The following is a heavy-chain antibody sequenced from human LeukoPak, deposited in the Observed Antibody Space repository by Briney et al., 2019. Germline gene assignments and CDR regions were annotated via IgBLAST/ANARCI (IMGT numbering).Heavy chain of an antibody. Sequence: SETLSLTCAVYGGSFSGYYWSWIRQPPRKGLDWIGEINHSESTNYNPSLKSRATISVETSQHQFSLELSSVLAEDKAVYYRARSTYGSYGYRPRRQVYGFDIWGQGTMVTVSS. J-gene: IGHJ3*02. CDR2: INHSEST. CDR3: ARSTYGSYGYRPRRQVYGFDI. CDR1: GGSFSGYY. V-gene: IGHV4-34*01. D-gene: IGHD3-10*01.